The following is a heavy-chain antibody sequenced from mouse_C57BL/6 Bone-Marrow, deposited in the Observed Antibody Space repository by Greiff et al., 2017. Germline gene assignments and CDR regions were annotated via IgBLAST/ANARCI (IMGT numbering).Heavy chain of an antibody. V-gene: IGHV7-3*01. J-gene: IGHJ3*01. D-gene: IGHD2-1*01. CDR2: IRNKANGYTT. CDR1: GFTFTDYY. CDR3: ARYKGGNYSWFAY. Sequence: EVKLVESGGGLVQPGGSLSLSCAASGFTFTDYYMSWVRQPPGKALEWLGFIRNKANGYTTEYSASVKGRFTISRDNSQSILYLQMNALRAEDSATYYCARYKGGNYSWFAYWGQGTLVTVSA.